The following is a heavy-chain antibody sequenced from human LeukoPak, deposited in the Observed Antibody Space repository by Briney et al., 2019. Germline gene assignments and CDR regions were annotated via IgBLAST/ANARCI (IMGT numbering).Heavy chain of an antibody. J-gene: IGHJ4*02. D-gene: IGHD3-22*01. CDR3: ARADTSGYVYYFDY. CDR1: GFTFSNSA. Sequence: PGGSLRLSCAASGFTFSNSAMSWVRQAPGKGMEWVSSVSGSGGSTYYADSVKGRFTISRDNSKNTLYLQVNSLRAEDTAVYYCARADTSGYVYYFDYWGQGTLVTVSS. V-gene: IGHV3-23*01. CDR2: VSGSGGST.